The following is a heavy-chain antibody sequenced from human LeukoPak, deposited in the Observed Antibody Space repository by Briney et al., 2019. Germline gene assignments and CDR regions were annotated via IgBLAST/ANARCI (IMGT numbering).Heavy chain of an antibody. CDR2: IWYDGSNK. CDR1: GFTFSSYG. V-gene: IGHV3-30*02. CDR3: ASGIAAAGTSSYFDY. Sequence: GGSLRLSCAASGFTFSSYGMHWVRQAPGKGLEWVAVIWYDGSNKYYADSVKGRFTISRDNSKNTLYLQMNSLRAEDTAVYYCASGIAAAGTSSYFDYWGQGTLVTVSS. J-gene: IGHJ4*02. D-gene: IGHD6-13*01.